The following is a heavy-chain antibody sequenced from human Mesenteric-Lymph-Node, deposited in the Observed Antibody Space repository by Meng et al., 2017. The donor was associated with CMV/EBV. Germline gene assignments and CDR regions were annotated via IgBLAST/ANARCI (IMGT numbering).Heavy chain of an antibody. V-gene: IGHV3-23*01. CDR2: ISGSGGST. CDR1: GFTFSSYA. J-gene: IGHJ5*02. Sequence: GESLKISCAASGFTFSSYAMSWVRQAPGKGLEWVSAISGSGGSTYYADSVKGRFTISRDNSKNTLYLQMNSLRAEDTAVYYCARDRYYDFWSGPLFDPWGQGTLVTVSS. D-gene: IGHD3-3*01. CDR3: ARDRYYDFWSGPLFDP.